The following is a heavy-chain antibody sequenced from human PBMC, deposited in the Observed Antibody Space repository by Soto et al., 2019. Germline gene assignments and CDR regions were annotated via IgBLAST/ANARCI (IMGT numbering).Heavy chain of an antibody. CDR2: KYDTGST. CDR3: ARGWSSSWPY. V-gene: IGHV4-59*01. Sequence: QVQLQESGPGLVKPSETLSRTCTLSSSSISSYFWSWIRQAPGKGLEWIAFKYDTGSTNYNPSLKGRVSISVDASKNQMSLTVNSVTAADTAVYYCARGWSSSWPYWGQGILVTVSS. J-gene: IGHJ4*02. D-gene: IGHD6-13*01. CDR1: SSSISSYF.